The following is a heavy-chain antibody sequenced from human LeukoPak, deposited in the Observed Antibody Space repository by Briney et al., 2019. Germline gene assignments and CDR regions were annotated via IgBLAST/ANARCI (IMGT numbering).Heavy chain of an antibody. CDR1: GGSISSGDYY. J-gene: IGHJ6*02. Sequence: PSQTLSLTCTVSGGSISSGDYYWSWIRQPPGKGLEWIGSIYYSGSTDYNPSLKSRVTISVDTSKNQFSLKLSSVTAADTAVYFCAKYSSSSGGTLDVWGQGTTVTVSS. D-gene: IGHD6-6*01. V-gene: IGHV4-39*01. CDR3: AKYSSSSGGTLDV. CDR2: IYYSGST.